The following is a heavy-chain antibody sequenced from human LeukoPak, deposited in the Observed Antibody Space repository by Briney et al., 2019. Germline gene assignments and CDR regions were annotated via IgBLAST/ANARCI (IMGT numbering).Heavy chain of an antibody. CDR1: GGSISSSSYY. CDR2: IYYSGST. V-gene: IGHV4-39*07. D-gene: IGHD3-22*01. CDR3: ARGLYYYDRTNNNWFDP. J-gene: IGHJ5*02. Sequence: KPSETLSLTCTVSGGSISSSSYYWGWIRQPPGKGLEWIGSIYYSGSTYYNPSLKSRVTISVDTSKNQFSLKLSSVTAADTAVYYCARGLYYYDRTNNNWFDPWGQGTLVTVSS.